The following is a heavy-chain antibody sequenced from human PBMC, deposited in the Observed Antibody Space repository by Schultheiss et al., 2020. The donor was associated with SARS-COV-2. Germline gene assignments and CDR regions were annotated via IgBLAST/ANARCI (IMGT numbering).Heavy chain of an antibody. CDR3: SRGTSYYYASGGVDV. V-gene: IGHV3-23*01. CDR1: GFTFSSYA. CDR2: ISGSGGST. Sequence: GGSLRLSCAASGFTFSSYAMHWVRQAPGKGLEWVSAISGSGGSTYYADSVKGRFTISRDNSKNTLYLQMNSLRAEDTAVYYCSRGTSYYYASGGVDVWGQGTTVTVSS. J-gene: IGHJ6*02. D-gene: IGHD3-10*01.